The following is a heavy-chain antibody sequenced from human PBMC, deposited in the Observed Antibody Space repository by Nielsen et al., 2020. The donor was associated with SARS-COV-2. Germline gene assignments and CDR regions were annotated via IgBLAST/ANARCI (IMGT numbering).Heavy chain of an antibody. CDR2: ISWNSGSI. D-gene: IGHD1-26*01. V-gene: IGHV3-9*01. CDR3: AKDIFFGAGATTPS. CDR1: GFSFRSFT. Sequence: SLKISCAASGFSFRSFTMSWVRQAPGKGLEWVSGISWNSGSIGYADSVKGRFTISRDNAKNSLYLQMNSLRAEDTALYYCAKDIFFGAGATTPSWGQGTLVTVSS. J-gene: IGHJ4*02.